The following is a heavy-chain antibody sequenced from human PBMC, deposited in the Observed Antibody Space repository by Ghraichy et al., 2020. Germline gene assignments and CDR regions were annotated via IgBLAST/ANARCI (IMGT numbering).Heavy chain of an antibody. Sequence: TLSLTCTVSGGSISTYYWSWVRQPPGKGLEWIGYIFYSGSTHYNSSLKSRVTISVDTSKNQFSLKLSSVTAADTAVYYYARQNYDILTGNYIWYFDLWGRGTLVTVSS. J-gene: IGHJ2*01. CDR3: ARQNYDILTGNYIWYFDL. CDR2: IFYSGST. CDR1: GGSISTYY. D-gene: IGHD3-9*01. V-gene: IGHV4-59*08.